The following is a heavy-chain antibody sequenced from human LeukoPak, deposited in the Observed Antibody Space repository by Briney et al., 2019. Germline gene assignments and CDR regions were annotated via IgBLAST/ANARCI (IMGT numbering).Heavy chain of an antibody. CDR2: IYYSGST. J-gene: IGHJ4*02. CDR3: ASTYSSSSGIDY. D-gene: IGHD6-6*01. Sequence: SETLSLTCTVSGGSISSSSYYWGWIRQPPGKGLEWIGSIYYSGSTYYNPSLKSRVTISVDTSKNQFSLKLSSVTAADTAVYYCASTYSSSSGIDYRGQGTLVTVSS. V-gene: IGHV4-39*01. CDR1: GGSISSSSYY.